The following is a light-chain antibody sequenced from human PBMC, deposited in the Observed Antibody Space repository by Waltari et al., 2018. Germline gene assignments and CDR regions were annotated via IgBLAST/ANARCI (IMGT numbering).Light chain of an antibody. J-gene: IGKJ4*01. CDR2: GAS. CDR3: QHYNKLPLT. CDR1: QSVGSS. V-gene: IGKV3-15*01. Sequence: EIVMTQSPAILSVSPGEGATLSCRASQSVGSSLAWYQQKTGQAPRLLIFGASTRATGIPARFSGSGSGTEFTLSITSLQSEDSALYFCQHYNKLPLTFGGGTKVEIK.